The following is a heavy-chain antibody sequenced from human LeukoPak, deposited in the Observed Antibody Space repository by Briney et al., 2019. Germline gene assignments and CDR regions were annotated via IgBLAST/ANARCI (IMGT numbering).Heavy chain of an antibody. V-gene: IGHV1-2*02. CDR2: INPNSGGT. CDR3: ARDYPSVRGSYYYDY. J-gene: IGHJ4*02. CDR1: GYTFTGYY. Sequence: GASVKVSCKASGYTFTGYYMHWLRQAPGQGLEWMGWINPNSGGTNYAQKFQDKVSMTRDTSSSIAYMEVSRLTSDDTAVYYCARDYPSVRGSYYYDYWGQGTLITVSS. D-gene: IGHD3-10*01.